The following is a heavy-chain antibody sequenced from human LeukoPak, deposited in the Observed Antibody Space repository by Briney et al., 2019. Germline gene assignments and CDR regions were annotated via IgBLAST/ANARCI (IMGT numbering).Heavy chain of an antibody. CDR1: GYTFTSYY. Sequence: ASVTVSCKASGYTFTSYYMHWVRQAPGQGLEWMGIINPSGGSTSYAQKFQGRVTMTRDMSTSTVYMELSSLRSEDTAVYYCAREEELGYCSSTSCYKGAFDYWGQGTLVTVSS. D-gene: IGHD2-2*02. J-gene: IGHJ4*02. CDR2: INPSGGST. V-gene: IGHV1-46*01. CDR3: AREEELGYCSSTSCYKGAFDY.